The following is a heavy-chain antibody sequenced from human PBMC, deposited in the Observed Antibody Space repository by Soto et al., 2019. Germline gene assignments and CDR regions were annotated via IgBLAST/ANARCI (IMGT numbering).Heavy chain of an antibody. D-gene: IGHD3-10*01. Sequence: EGQLVEFGGGLVKPGGSLRLSCAASGFSFSIYSYNWVRQAPGKGLEWLSYISPAGSSIYYADSVKGRFTISRDSARDSVYLQMNSLRAEGTAVYYCAKDRGGSGAFDIWGQGTRVTVSS. V-gene: IGHV3-48*01. CDR1: GFSFSIYS. CDR2: ISPAGSSI. J-gene: IGHJ3*02. CDR3: AKDRGGSGAFDI.